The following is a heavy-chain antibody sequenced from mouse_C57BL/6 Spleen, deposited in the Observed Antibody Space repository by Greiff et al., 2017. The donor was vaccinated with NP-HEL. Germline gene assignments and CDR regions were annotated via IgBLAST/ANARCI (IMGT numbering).Heavy chain of an antibody. V-gene: IGHV5-16*01. Sequence: EVKVVESEGGLVQPGSSMKLSCTASGFTFSDYYMAWVRQVPEKGLEWVANINYDGSSTYYLDSLKSRFIISRDNAKNILYLQMSSLKSEDTATYYCARSDSSGPYYYAMDYWGQGTSVTVSS. D-gene: IGHD3-2*02. J-gene: IGHJ4*01. CDR1: GFTFSDYY. CDR3: ARSDSSGPYYYAMDY. CDR2: INYDGSST.